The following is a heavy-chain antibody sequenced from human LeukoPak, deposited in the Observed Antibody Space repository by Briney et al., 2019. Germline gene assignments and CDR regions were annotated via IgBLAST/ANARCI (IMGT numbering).Heavy chain of an antibody. J-gene: IGHJ6*03. CDR3: ARTPYRKYRSAHYYYMDV. V-gene: IGHV4-39*07. CDR2: IYYSGST. D-gene: IGHD5-18*01. CDR1: GGSISSSSYY. Sequence: PSETLSLTCTVSGGSISSSSYYWGWIRQPPGKGLEWIGSIYYSGSTNYNPSLKSRVTISVDTSKNQFSLKLSSVTAADTAVYYCARTPYRKYRSAHYYYMDVWGKGTTVTVSS.